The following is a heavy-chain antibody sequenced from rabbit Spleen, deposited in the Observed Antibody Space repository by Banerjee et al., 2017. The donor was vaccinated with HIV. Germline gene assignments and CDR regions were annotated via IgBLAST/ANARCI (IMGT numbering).Heavy chain of an antibody. Sequence: QLEESAGGLVQPGGSLKLSCKASGFTLSSYYMNWVRQAPGKGLEWIGCIGTGSGSTWYASWVNGRFTISSHDAQNTLYLQLNSLTAADTATYFCVREAGYGGYGDANLWGQGTLVTVS. CDR2: IGTGSGST. D-gene: IGHD6-1*01. V-gene: IGHV1S7*01. CDR3: VREAGYGGYGDANL. CDR1: GFTLSSYY. J-gene: IGHJ4*01.